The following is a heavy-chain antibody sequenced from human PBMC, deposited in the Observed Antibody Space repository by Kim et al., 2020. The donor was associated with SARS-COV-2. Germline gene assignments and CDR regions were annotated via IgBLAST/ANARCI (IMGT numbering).Heavy chain of an antibody. V-gene: IGHV3-30*03. CDR2: ISYDGSNK. D-gene: IGHD3-22*01. J-gene: IGHJ4*02. CDR3: ASARNYYDSSGIFDY. Sequence: GGSLRLSCAASGFTFSSYGMHWVRQAPGKGLEWVAVISYDGSNKYYADSVKGRFTISRDNSKNTLYLQMNSMRAEDTAVYYCASARNYYDSSGIFDYLGQGTLGTVSS. CDR1: GFTFSSYG.